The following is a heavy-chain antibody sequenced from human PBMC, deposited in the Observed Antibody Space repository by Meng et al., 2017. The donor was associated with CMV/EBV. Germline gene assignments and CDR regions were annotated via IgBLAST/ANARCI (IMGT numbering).Heavy chain of an antibody. V-gene: IGHV1-69*05. CDR2: IIPIFGTA. CDR1: GGTFSSYA. D-gene: IGHD1-7*01. J-gene: IGHJ6*02. Sequence: SVKVSCKASGGTFSSYAISWVRQAPGQGLEWMGGIIPIFGTANYAQKFQGRVTITTDESTSTAYMELSSLRSEDTAVYYCARKRYNWNYSTAPYCYYGMDVWGQGTTVTVSS. CDR3: ARKRYNWNYSTAPYCYYGMDV.